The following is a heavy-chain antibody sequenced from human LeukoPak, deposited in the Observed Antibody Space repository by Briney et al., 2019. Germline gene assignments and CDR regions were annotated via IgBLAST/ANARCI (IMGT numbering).Heavy chain of an antibody. J-gene: IGHJ4*02. V-gene: IGHV4-59*01. D-gene: IGHD6-13*01. CDR1: GGSINSYY. CDR2: IHYTGST. CDR3: ARVTGYRIEDYFDY. Sequence: PSETLSLTCTVSGGSINSYYWSWIRQPPGKGLECIGYIHYTGSTNYNPSLKSRVTISVETSKNEFSLKLRSVTAADTAVYYCARVTGYRIEDYFDYWGQGTLVTVSS.